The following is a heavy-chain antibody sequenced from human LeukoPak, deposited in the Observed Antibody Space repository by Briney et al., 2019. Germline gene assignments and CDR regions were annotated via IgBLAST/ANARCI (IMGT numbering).Heavy chain of an antibody. CDR1: GFTFSSYW. CDR2: INSDGSST. V-gene: IGHV3-74*01. Sequence: GGSLRLSCAASGFTFSSYWMHWVRQAPGKGLVWVSRINSDGSSTSYADSVRGRFTISRDNAKNTLYLQMNSLRAEDTAVYYCARARYGGNYYFDYWGQGTLVTVSS. CDR3: ARARYGGNYYFDY. D-gene: IGHD4-23*01. J-gene: IGHJ4*02.